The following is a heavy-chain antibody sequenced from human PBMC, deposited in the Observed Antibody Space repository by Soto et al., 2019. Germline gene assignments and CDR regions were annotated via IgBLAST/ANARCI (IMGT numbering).Heavy chain of an antibody. CDR1: GFTFSKYA. Sequence: GGSLRLSCEASGFTFSKYAMIWVRQAPGKGQEWVSGITGSGLTIEHSASVKGRFTISRDNSKNTVYLQMNSLRAEDTAIYYCSKDDVSGDGLWLVSDWGQGAPVTVSS. CDR2: ITGSGLTI. J-gene: IGHJ4*02. CDR3: SKDDVSGDGLWLVSD. V-gene: IGHV3-23*01. D-gene: IGHD2-21*02.